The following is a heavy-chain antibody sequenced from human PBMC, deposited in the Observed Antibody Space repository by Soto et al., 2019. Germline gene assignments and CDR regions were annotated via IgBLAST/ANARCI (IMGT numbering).Heavy chain of an antibody. CDR2: ISYDGSNK. J-gene: IGHJ4*02. Sequence: GGSLRLSCAASGFTFSSYAMHWVRQAPGKGLEWVAVISYDGSNKYCADSVKGRFTISRDNSKNTLYLQMNSLRAEDTAVYYCARDFVDTAMVTPYFDYWGQGTLVTVSS. CDR1: GFTFSSYA. CDR3: ARDFVDTAMVTPYFDY. D-gene: IGHD5-18*01. V-gene: IGHV3-30-3*01.